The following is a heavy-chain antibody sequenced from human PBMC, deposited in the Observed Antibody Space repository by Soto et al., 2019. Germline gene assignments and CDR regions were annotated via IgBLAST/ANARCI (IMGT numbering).Heavy chain of an antibody. CDR3: ARDSRSGSYLDY. CDR1: GFTFSSYG. V-gene: IGHV3-33*01. J-gene: IGHJ4*02. D-gene: IGHD3-10*01. Sequence: QSGGSLRLSCAASGFTFSSYGMHWVRQAPGKGLEWVAVIWYDGSNKYYADSVKGRFTISRDNSKNTLYLQMNSLRAEDTAVYYCARDSRSGSYLDYWGQGTLVTVSS. CDR2: IWYDGSNK.